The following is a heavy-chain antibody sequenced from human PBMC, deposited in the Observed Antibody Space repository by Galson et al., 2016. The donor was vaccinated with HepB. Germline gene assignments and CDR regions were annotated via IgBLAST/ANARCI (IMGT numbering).Heavy chain of an antibody. V-gene: IGHV3-30*18. CDR3: AKGGDSSGYLDY. CDR2: ISYDGSNK. Sequence: SLRLSCAASGFTFSSYGMHWVRQAPGKGLEWVAVISYDGSNKYYADSVKGRFTISRDNSKNTLYLQMNSLRAEGTAVYYCAKGGDSSGYLDYWGQGTLVTVSS. CDR1: GFTFSSYG. D-gene: IGHD3-22*01. J-gene: IGHJ4*02.